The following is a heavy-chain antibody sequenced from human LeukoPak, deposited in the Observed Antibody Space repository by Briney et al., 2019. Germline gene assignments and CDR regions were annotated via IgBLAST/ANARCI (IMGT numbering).Heavy chain of an antibody. CDR3: AKFIRDYDFCSGSYRAQWFDP. Sequence: PGGSLRLSCAASGFTFSSYAMSWVRQAPGKGLEWVSTISGSGADTYYADSVTGRFTISRDNSKDTLYLQMSSLRAEDRAVYYCAKFIRDYDFCSGSYRAQWFDPWGQGTLVTVSS. V-gene: IGHV3-23*01. CDR1: GFTFSSYA. D-gene: IGHD3-3*01. CDR2: ISGSGADT. J-gene: IGHJ5*02.